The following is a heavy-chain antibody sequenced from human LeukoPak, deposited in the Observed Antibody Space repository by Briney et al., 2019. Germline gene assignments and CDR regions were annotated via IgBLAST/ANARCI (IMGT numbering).Heavy chain of an antibody. CDR2: IYHSGST. CDR1: GGSISSYY. D-gene: IGHD3-9*01. V-gene: IGHV4-59*12. Sequence: SETLSLTCTVSGGSISSYYWSWIRQPPGKGLEWIGEIYHSGSTNYNPSLKSRVTMSVDKSKNQFSLKLSSVTAADTAVYYCARDSGHYDILTGYQNNWFDPWGQGTLVTVSS. J-gene: IGHJ5*02. CDR3: ARDSGHYDILTGYQNNWFDP.